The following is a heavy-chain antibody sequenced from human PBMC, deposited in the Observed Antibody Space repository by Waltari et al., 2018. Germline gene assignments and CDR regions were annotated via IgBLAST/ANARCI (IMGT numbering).Heavy chain of an antibody. J-gene: IGHJ4*02. V-gene: IGHV4-61*02. D-gene: IGHD4-17*01. CDR2: IYTSGST. Sequence: QVQLQESGPGLVKPSQTLSLTCTVSGGSISSGSYYWSWIRQPAGKGLEWIGRIYTSGSTNYNPSLKSRVTISVDTSKNQCSLKLSSVTAADTAVYYCARGDGDYGDYYYFDYWGQGTLVTVSS. CDR3: ARGDGDYGDYYYFDY. CDR1: GGSISSGSYY.